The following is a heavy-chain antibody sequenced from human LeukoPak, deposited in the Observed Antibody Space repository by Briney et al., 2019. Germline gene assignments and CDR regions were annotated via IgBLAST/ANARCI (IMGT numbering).Heavy chain of an antibody. Sequence: GGSLRLSCAASGFTFSSYAMHWVRQAPGKGLEWVAVISYDGSNKYYADSVKGRFTISRDNSKNTLYLQMNSLRAEDTAVYYCAKKTGGYINNPFDYWGQGTLVTVSS. V-gene: IGHV3-30-3*02. CDR2: ISYDGSNK. D-gene: IGHD3-22*01. CDR1: GFTFSSYA. J-gene: IGHJ4*02. CDR3: AKKTGGYINNPFDY.